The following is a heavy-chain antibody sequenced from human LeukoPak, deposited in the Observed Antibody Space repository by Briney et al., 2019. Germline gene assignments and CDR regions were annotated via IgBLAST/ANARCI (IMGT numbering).Heavy chain of an antibody. V-gene: IGHV3-9*01. CDR2: ISWNSGSI. J-gene: IGHJ4*02. CDR3: AKDLEPAGSYFDY. CDR1: GFTFDDYA. Sequence: PGGSLRLSCAASGFTFDDYAMHWVRQAPGKGLEWVSGISWNSGSIGYADSVKGRFTISRDNAKNSLYLQMNSLRAEDTALYYCAKDLEPAGSYFDYWGQGTLVTVSS. D-gene: IGHD3-3*01.